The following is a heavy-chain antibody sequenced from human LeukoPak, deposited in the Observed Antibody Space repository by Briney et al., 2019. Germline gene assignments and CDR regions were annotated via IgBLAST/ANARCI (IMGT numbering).Heavy chain of an antibody. CDR1: GFTVSSNY. V-gene: IGHV3-30*02. J-gene: IGHJ1*01. D-gene: IGHD6-13*01. CDR2: IRYDGSNK. CDR3: AKDWEKNTGYNFQH. Sequence: GGSLRLSCAASGFTVSSNYMSWVRQAPGKGLEWVAFIRYDGSNKYYADSVKGRFTFSRDNSKNTLYLQMNSLRAEDTAVYYCAKDWEKNTGYNFQHWGQGTLVTVSS.